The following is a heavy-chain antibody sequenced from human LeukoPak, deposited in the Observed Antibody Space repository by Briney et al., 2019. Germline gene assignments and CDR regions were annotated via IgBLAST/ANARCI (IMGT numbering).Heavy chain of an antibody. V-gene: IGHV3-30*02. CDR2: IRSEGNNK. Sequence: PGGSLRLSCAASGYTFDSYGMHWVPDAPGKGLEWGAFIRSEGNNKYYADSVKGRLTISRDNSKNTLYLQMNSLRAEDTAVYDCAKALNMVRGVTTDYWGQGTLVTVSS. CDR3: AKALNMVRGVTTDY. J-gene: IGHJ4*02. CDR1: GYTFDSYG. D-gene: IGHD3-10*01.